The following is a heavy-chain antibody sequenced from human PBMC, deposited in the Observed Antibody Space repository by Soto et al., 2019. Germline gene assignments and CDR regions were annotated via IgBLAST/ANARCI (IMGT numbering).Heavy chain of an antibody. CDR2: MNPNSGNT. V-gene: IGHV1-8*01. D-gene: IGHD6-13*01. J-gene: IGHJ4*02. CDR3: ARGMAAADPRPTDY. CDR1: GYTFTSYD. Sequence: GASVKVSCKASGYTFTSYDINWVRQATGQGLEWMGWMNPNSGNTGYAQKFQGRVTMTRNTSISTAYMELSSLRSEDTAVYYCARGMAAADPRPTDYWGQGTLVTVSS.